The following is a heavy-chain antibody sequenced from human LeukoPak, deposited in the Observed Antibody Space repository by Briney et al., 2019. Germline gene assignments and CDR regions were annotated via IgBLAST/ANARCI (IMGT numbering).Heavy chain of an antibody. J-gene: IGHJ4*02. CDR2: IFYSGSP. CDR1: GGSISSYY. Sequence: PSETLSLTCTVSGGSISSYYWRWIRQPPGKGLDGIGYIFYSGSPNSNPALKRQVPISVDTSKNQFSLKLSSVTAAHTAVYYCARHGSVSNGALVWGQGTLVTVSS. V-gene: IGHV4-59*08. CDR3: ARHGSVSNGALV. D-gene: IGHD3-22*01.